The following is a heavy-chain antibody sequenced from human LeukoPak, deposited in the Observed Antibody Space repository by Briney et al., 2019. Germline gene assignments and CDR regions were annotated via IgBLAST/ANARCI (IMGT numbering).Heavy chain of an antibody. J-gene: IGHJ5*02. CDR2: INDSGRT. CDR3: ARRRGYSSSVWFDP. V-gene: IGHV4-34*01. CDR1: GGSISSYY. Sequence: SETLSLTCTVSGGSISSYYWSWIRQPPGKGLEWIGEINDSGRTNYNPPLKSRVTISVDTSKNQLSLKVNSVTAADTAVYYCARRRGYSSSVWFDPWGQGTLVTVSS. D-gene: IGHD6-13*01.